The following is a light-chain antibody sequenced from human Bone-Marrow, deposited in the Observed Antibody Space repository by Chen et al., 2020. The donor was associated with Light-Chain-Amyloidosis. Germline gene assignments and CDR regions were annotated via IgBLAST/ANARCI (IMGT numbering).Light chain of an antibody. CDR2: DVI. V-gene: IGLV2-23*02. CDR3: CSYAPGNIFV. CDR1: STNFGTYNL. Sequence: QSALTQPASVSGSPGQSITISCTGASTNFGTYNLVSWYQQFPEKVPKLIIYDVIKRPAGVSDRCSASKSGSTASLTISGLQAEDEADYYCCSYAPGNIFVFGNGTKVTVL. J-gene: IGLJ1*01.